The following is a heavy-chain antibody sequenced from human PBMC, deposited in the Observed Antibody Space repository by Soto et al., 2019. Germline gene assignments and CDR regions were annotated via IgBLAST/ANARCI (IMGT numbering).Heavy chain of an antibody. CDR2: IYVADSDT. J-gene: IGHJ6*02. V-gene: IGHV5-51*01. CDR3: ARLGSSSFYYNMDV. CDR1: GYSFSNYW. D-gene: IGHD6-6*01. Sequence: ESLKISCKGSGYSFSNYWIGWVRQMPGKGLEWMGIIYVADSDTTYSPSFQGQVTISADKSISTAYLQWSSLKASDTAMYYCARLGSSSFYYNMDVWVQGTTVSVS.